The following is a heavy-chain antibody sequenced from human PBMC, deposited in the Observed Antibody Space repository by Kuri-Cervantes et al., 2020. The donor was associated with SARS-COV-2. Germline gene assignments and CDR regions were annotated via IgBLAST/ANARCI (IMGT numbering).Heavy chain of an antibody. CDR2: IWYDGSNE. J-gene: IGHJ5*02. CDR3: ARDMGAIVLVRRDWFDP. CDR1: GFTFSNQG. Sequence: GESLKISCVVSGFTFSNQGMHWVRQAPGKGLEWVAVIWYDGSNEYYADSVKGRFTISRDNSKNTLYLQMNSLRVEDTAVYYCARDMGAIVLVRRDWFDPWGPGTLVTVSS. V-gene: IGHV3-33*01. D-gene: IGHD3-16*01.